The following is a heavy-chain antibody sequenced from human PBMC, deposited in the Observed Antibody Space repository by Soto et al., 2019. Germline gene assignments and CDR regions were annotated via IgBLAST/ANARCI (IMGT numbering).Heavy chain of an antibody. D-gene: IGHD2-8*01. Sequence: PAGSLRLSCAASGFTFSSYGMHWVRQAPGKGLEWVAVISYDGSNKYYADSVKGRFTISRDNSKNTLYLQMNSLRAEDTAVYYCAKDNLRYCTNGVCPYGMDVWGQGTTVTVSS. CDR2: ISYDGSNK. CDR3: AKDNLRYCTNGVCPYGMDV. CDR1: GFTFSSYG. V-gene: IGHV3-30*18. J-gene: IGHJ6*02.